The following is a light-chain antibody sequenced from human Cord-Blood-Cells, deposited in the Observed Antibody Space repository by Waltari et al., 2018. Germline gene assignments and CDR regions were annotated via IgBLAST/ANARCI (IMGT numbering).Light chain of an antibody. V-gene: IGLV2-23*01. CDR2: EGS. Sequence: QSALTQPASVSGSPGQSITISCTGTSSDVGSYNLVSWYQQHPGKAPNLMIYEGSKRPSGVSNRFSGSKSGNTASLTISGLQAEDEADYYCCSYAGSGWVFGGGTKLTVL. CDR3: CSYAGSGWV. J-gene: IGLJ3*02. CDR1: SSDVGSYNL.